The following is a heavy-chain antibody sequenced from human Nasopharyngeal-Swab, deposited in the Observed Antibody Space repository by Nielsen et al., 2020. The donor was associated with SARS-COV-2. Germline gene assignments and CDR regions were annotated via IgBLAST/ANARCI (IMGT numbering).Heavy chain of an antibody. V-gene: IGHV4-59*12. CDR3: ARDHYYDSSTYYPFHKRYYYGMDV. Sequence: SETLSLTCTVSGGSISSYYWSWIRQPPGKGLEWIGYIYYSGSTNYNPSLKSRVTISVDTSKNQFSLKLSSVTAADTAVYYCARDHYYDSSTYYPFHKRYYYGMDVWGQGTTVTVSS. CDR1: GGSISSYY. CDR2: IYYSGST. D-gene: IGHD3-22*01. J-gene: IGHJ6*02.